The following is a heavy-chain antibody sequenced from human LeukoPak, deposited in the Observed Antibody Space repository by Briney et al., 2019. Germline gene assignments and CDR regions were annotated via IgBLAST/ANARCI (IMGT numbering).Heavy chain of an antibody. Sequence: PSETLSLTCTVSGGSMSSGSYYWNWIRQPAGKGLEWIGRIYTSGSTNYSPSLKRRVTISVDTSKNHFSLKLSSVTAADTAVYYCARVFDLWGQGTLVTVSS. CDR2: IYTSGST. J-gene: IGHJ5*02. CDR1: GGSMSSGSYY. CDR3: ARVFDL. V-gene: IGHV4-61*02.